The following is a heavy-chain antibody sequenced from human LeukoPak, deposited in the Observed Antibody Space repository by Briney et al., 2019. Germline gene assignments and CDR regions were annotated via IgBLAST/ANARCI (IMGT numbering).Heavy chain of an antibody. CDR2: INPHSGYT. J-gene: IGHJ5*02. Sequence: ASLKVSCAASGYTFSGYYIHWVRQAPGQGLEWVSWINPHSGYTKFAQKLQGRVTMTRDTSSSTAYMELKRLASDDTAVYYCARAEISVTTGDLDLWGQGALVIVSS. CDR3: ARAEISVTTGDLDL. CDR1: GYTFSGYY. D-gene: IGHD4-17*01. V-gene: IGHV1-2*02.